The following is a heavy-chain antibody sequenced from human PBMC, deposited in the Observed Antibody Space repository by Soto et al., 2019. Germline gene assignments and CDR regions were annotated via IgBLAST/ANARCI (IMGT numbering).Heavy chain of an antibody. D-gene: IGHD5-12*01. CDR2: INPNGGVT. CDR1: GDSFNDYY. Sequence: QVQLVQSGAEVRKPGASVTVSCRSSGDSFNDYYIHWVRQAPGQGFEWMGWINPNGGVTKYAQKFQRWVSMTRDTSSRTVYMQLSRLRSDDTAVYYCARESGGATATLDYYYFYMDVWGTGTTVTVSS. J-gene: IGHJ6*03. CDR3: ARESGGATATLDYYYFYMDV. V-gene: IGHV1-2*04.